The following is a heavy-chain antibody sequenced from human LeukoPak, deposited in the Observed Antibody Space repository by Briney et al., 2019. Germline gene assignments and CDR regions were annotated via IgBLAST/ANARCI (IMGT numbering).Heavy chain of an antibody. D-gene: IGHD3-22*01. CDR2: ISAYNGNT. V-gene: IGHV1-18*01. CDR1: GYTFTRYG. J-gene: IGHJ5*02. Sequence: ASVKVSCKASGYTFTRYGFSWVRQAPGQGLEWMGWISAYNGNTNYARKLQGRVTMTTDTSTSTASMELRSLRSDDTAVYYCARDVDYYDSSGYYLFNWFDPWGQGTLVTVSS. CDR3: ARDVDYYDSSGYYLFNWFDP.